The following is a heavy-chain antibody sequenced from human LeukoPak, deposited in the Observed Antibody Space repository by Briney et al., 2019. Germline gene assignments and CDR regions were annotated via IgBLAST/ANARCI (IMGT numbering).Heavy chain of an antibody. Sequence: GESLKISCKGSGYSFTNYWIGWVRQMPGKGLEWMGIIYPGDSDTRYSPSFQGQVTISADKSISTAYLQWSSLKASDTAMYYCARLGSYDIVGATNLDYWGQGTLVTVSS. CDR1: GYSFTNYW. CDR2: IYPGDSDT. CDR3: ARLGSYDIVGATNLDY. D-gene: IGHD1-26*01. J-gene: IGHJ4*02. V-gene: IGHV5-51*01.